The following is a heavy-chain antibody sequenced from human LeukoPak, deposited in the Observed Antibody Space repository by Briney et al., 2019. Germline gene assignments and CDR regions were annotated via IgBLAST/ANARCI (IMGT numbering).Heavy chain of an antibody. CDR1: GFTFSDYY. D-gene: IGHD3-10*01. CDR3: ARDGGLYSVVRGADYNCFDY. CDR2: ISGGGRTI. J-gene: IGHJ4*02. Sequence: GGSLRLSCAASGFTFSDYYMSWIRQAPGKGLEWISYISGGGRTIYYADSVKGRFTVSRDNSKYTVYLQMNSLRPEDTAVYYCARDGGLYSVVRGADYNCFDYWGQGTLVTVSS. V-gene: IGHV3-11*04.